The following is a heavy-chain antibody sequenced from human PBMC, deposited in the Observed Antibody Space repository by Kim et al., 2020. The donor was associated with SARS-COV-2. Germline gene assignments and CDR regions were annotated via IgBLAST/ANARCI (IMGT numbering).Heavy chain of an antibody. CDR2: ISADESIK. CDR3: AREGHSSGRGGNFDN. CDR1: GFTIGSAH. J-gene: IGHJ4*02. V-gene: IGHV3-33*08. D-gene: IGHD6-19*01. Sequence: GGSLRLSCAGSGFTIGSAHMHWVRQAPGKGLEWVAVISADESIKGYADSVRGRFSGSRDNSQNTLFLQIDSLRPEDTAVYYCAREGHSSGRGGNFDNWGQGTLVTVSS.